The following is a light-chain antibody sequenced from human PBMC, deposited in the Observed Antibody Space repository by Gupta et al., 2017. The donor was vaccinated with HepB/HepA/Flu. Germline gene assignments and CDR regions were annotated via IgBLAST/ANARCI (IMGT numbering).Light chain of an antibody. CDR3: QHEHLFPIT. Sequence: DIKITQSPATLSASVGDRVTISCQASQNIHTYLAWYQQKPGKAPTLLISESSSLESGGPPRFSGSGSGTEFTLTIDTLQPEDFATYYCQHEHLFPITFGRGTKVDI. CDR2: ESS. J-gene: IGKJ4*01. V-gene: IGKV1-5*03. CDR1: QNIHTY.